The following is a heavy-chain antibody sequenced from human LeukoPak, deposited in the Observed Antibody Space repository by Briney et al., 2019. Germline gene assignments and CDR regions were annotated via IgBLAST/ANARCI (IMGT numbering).Heavy chain of an antibody. V-gene: IGHV1-2*02. J-gene: IGHJ4*02. CDR1: GYTFTGYY. D-gene: IGHD2-2*02. CDR3: ARLIIGYCSSTSCSTVDY. CDR2: INPNSGGT. Sequence: ASVKVSFKASGYTFTGYYMHWVRQAPGQGLEWMGWINPNSGGTNYAQKFQGRVTMTRDTSISTAYMELSRLKSDDTAVYYCARLIIGYCSSTSCSTVDYWGQGTLVTVSS.